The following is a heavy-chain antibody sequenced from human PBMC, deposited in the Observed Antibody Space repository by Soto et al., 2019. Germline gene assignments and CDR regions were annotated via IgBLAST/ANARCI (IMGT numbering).Heavy chain of an antibody. Sequence: QVQLVQSGAEVKKPGASVKVSCKASGYTFTSYDINWVRQATGQGLEWMGWMNPNSGNTGYAQKFQGRVTMTRNTSISTACRELRSRRSEDTAVYYCASERVGAIDYWGQGTLVTGSS. CDR1: GYTFTSYD. J-gene: IGHJ4*02. V-gene: IGHV1-8*01. CDR2: MNPNSGNT. D-gene: IGHD1-26*01. CDR3: ASERVGAIDY.